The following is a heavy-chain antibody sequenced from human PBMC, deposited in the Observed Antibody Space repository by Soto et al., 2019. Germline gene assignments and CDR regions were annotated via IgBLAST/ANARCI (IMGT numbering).Heavy chain of an antibody. V-gene: IGHV3-33*03. CDR3: ARRGCVKGVCYNSYDM. J-gene: IGHJ3*02. CDR2: IWYHGGNE. CDR1: GFTFSDFG. D-gene: IGHD2-8*01. Sequence: GGSLRLSCAVSGFTFSDFGMHWVRQAPGKGLERVALIWYHGGNEEYADSVKGRFSISRDNSKNTLYLQMDSLRAEDTAVYYCARRGCVKGVCYNSYDMWGQGTMVTVSS.